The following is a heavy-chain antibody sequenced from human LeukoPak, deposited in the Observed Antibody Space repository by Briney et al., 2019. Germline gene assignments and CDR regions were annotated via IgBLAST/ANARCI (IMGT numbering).Heavy chain of an antibody. Sequence: ASVKVSCKASGYTFTGYYMHWVRQAPGQGLEWMGWINPNSGGTNYAQKFQGRVTMTRDTSISTAYMELSRLRSDDTAVYYCARRLLWFGQNAFDIWGQGTMVTVSS. V-gene: IGHV1-2*02. CDR2: INPNSGGT. CDR1: GYTFTGYY. CDR3: ARRLLWFGQNAFDI. D-gene: IGHD3-10*01. J-gene: IGHJ3*02.